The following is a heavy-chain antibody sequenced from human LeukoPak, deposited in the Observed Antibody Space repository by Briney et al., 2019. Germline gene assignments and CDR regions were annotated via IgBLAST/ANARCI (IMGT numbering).Heavy chain of an antibody. CDR3: ARRPPRRSADYYYGMDV. V-gene: IGHV4-34*01. J-gene: IGHJ6*02. Sequence: SETLSLTCAVYGGSFSGYYWGWVRQPPGKGLGWVGEIKHSGSTNYNPSLKSRVTISVDTSKNQFSLKLSSVTAADTAVYYCARRPPRRSADYYYGMDVWGQGTTVTVSS. CDR1: GGSFSGYY. D-gene: IGHD3-10*01. CDR2: IKHSGST.